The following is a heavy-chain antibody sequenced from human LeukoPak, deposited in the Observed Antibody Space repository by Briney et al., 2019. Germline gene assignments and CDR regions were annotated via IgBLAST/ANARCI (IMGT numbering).Heavy chain of an antibody. Sequence: SETLSLTCTVSGGSISSSSYYWGWIRQPPGKGLEWIGSIYYSGSTYYNPSLKSRVSIPVDTSKNQFSLKLSSVTAADTAVYYCARVSSSSRPNFDYWGQGTLVTVSS. D-gene: IGHD6-13*01. J-gene: IGHJ4*02. CDR3: ARVSSSSRPNFDY. CDR1: GGSISSSSYY. CDR2: IYYSGST. V-gene: IGHV4-39*07.